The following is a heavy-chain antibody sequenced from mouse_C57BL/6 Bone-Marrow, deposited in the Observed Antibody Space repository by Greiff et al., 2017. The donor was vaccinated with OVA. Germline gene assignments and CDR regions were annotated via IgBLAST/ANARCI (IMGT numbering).Heavy chain of an antibody. CDR2: ISDGGSYT. J-gene: IGHJ3*01. D-gene: IGHD2-4*01. Sequence: EVQRVESGGGLVKPGGSLKLSCAASGFTFSSYAMSWVRQIPEKRLEWVATISDGGSYTYYPDNVKGRFTISRDNAKNNLYLQMSHLKSEDTAMYYCARDGRRLRRGFAYWGQGTLVTVSA. CDR3: ARDGRRLRRGFAY. V-gene: IGHV5-4*01. CDR1: GFTFSSYA.